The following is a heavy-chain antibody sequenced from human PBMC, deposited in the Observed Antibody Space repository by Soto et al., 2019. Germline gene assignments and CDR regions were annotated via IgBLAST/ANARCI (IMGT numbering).Heavy chain of an antibody. CDR3: ARAKGGYWTSGVCYKGNAFDI. Sequence: PGGSLRLSCAASGFTFSSYWMGWVRQAPGKGLEWVANIKQDGSEKYYVDSVKGRFTISRDNAKNSLYLQMNSLRAEDTAVYYCARAKGGYWTSGVCYKGNAFDIWGQGTMVPVAS. D-gene: IGHD2-8*01. J-gene: IGHJ3*02. CDR1: GFTFSSYW. V-gene: IGHV3-7*03. CDR2: IKQDGSEK.